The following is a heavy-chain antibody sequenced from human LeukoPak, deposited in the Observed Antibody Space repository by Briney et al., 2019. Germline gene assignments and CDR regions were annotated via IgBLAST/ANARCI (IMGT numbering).Heavy chain of an antibody. CDR1: GGSFSGYY. CDR3: AIPTLYSSSWYAFDI. V-gene: IGHV4-34*01. J-gene: IGHJ3*02. CDR2: INHSGST. D-gene: IGHD6-13*01. Sequence: SETLSLTCAVYGGSFSGYYWSWIRQPPGKGLEWIGEINHSGSTNNNPSLKSRVTISVDTSKNQFSLKLSSVTAADTAVYYCAIPTLYSSSWYAFDIWGQGTMVTVSS.